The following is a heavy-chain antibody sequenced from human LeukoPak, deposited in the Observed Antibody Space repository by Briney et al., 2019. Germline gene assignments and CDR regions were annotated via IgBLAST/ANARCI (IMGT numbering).Heavy chain of an antibody. J-gene: IGHJ6*03. D-gene: IGHD6-19*01. CDR3: ARSSGWSPYYFYMDV. CDR2: IYYSGST. CDR1: GGSFSTYY. V-gene: IGHV4-59*08. Sequence: SETLSLTCTVSGGSFSTYYWSWIRQPPGTGLEWIGYIYYSGSTNYNPSLKSRVTISVDTSKNQFSLKLSSVTAADTAVYYCARSSGWSPYYFYMDVWVKGTTATVSS.